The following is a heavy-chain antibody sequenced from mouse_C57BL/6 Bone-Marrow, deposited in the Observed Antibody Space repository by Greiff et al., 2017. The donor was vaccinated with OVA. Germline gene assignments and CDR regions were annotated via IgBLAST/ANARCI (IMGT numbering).Heavy chain of an antibody. D-gene: IGHD1-1*01. CDR2: ISDGGSYT. Sequence: EVKLVESGGGLVKPGGSLKLSCAASGFTFSSYAMSWVRQTPEKRLEWVATISDGGSYTSYPDNVKGRFTISRDHAKNNLYLQMSHLKSEDTAMYYCATPPYGSSHLSYWYFDVWGTGTTVTVSS. CDR3: ATPPYGSSHLSYWYFDV. J-gene: IGHJ1*03. CDR1: GFTFSSYA. V-gene: IGHV5-4*03.